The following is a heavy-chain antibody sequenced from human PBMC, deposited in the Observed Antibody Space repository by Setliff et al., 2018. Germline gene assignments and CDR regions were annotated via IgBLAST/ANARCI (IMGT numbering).Heavy chain of an antibody. J-gene: IGHJ4*02. Sequence: SETLSLTCSVYGESFSNNYWGWIRQPPGKGLEWIGEISHSGSTNYNPSLKSRVTMSVDKSKNQFSLNLTSVTAADTAVYYCARDPGFHSGTWCLGDWGQGTQVT. CDR3: ARDPGFHSGTWCLGD. CDR2: ISHSGST. CDR1: GESFSNNY. V-gene: IGHV4-34*01. D-gene: IGHD2-8*01.